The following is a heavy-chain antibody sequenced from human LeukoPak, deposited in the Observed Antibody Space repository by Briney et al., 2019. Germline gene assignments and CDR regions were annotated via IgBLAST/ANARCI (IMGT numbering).Heavy chain of an antibody. Sequence: GGSLRLSCAASGFTFSSYEMNWVRQAPGKGLEWVANIKEDGSVEHYVDSVKGRFTISRDNARNSVSLQMNSLRVEDTAVYYCARAGWEDYWGQGTLVTVSS. CDR2: IKEDGSVE. J-gene: IGHJ4*02. CDR3: ARAGWEDY. CDR1: GFTFSSYE. D-gene: IGHD1-26*01. V-gene: IGHV3-7*01.